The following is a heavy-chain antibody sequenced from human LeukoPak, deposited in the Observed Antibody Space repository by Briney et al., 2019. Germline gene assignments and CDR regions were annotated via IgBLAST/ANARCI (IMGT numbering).Heavy chain of an antibody. CDR1: GGTFSSYA. Sequence: ASVKVSCKASGGTFSSYAISWVRQAPGQGLERMGGIIPIFGTANYAQKFQGRVTITADESTSTAYMELSSLRSEDTAVYYCASGASEGSGPENDYWGQGTLVTVSS. CDR3: ASGASEGSGPENDY. CDR2: IIPIFGTA. J-gene: IGHJ4*02. V-gene: IGHV1-69*13. D-gene: IGHD3-16*01.